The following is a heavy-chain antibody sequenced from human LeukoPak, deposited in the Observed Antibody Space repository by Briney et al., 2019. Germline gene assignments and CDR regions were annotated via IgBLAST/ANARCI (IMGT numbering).Heavy chain of an antibody. Sequence: GGSLRLSCAASAFTFSDYSMNWVRQAPGKGLEWISYIDTSSSTMYYADSVMGRFSISRDNAKESLYLQMNSLRDEDAAVYYCAREDDSWGPNNLDLWGQGTMVTVSS. J-gene: IGHJ3*01. CDR3: AREDDSWGPNNLDL. V-gene: IGHV3-48*02. CDR2: IDTSSSTM. D-gene: IGHD7-27*01. CDR1: AFTFSDYS.